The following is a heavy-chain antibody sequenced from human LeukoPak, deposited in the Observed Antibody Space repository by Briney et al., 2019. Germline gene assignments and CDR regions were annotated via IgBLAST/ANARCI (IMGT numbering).Heavy chain of an antibody. CDR2: INHSGST. D-gene: IGHD3-10*01. CDR3: ARGPPDHYYGSGSYVYFDY. J-gene: IGHJ4*01. CDR1: GGSFSGYY. V-gene: IGHV4-34*01. Sequence: SETLSLTCAVYGGSFSGYYWSWIRQPPGKGLEWIGEINHSGSTNYNPSLKSRVTISVDTSKNQFSLKLSSVTAADTAVYYCARGPPDHYYGSGSYVYFDYWGQEPWSPSPQ.